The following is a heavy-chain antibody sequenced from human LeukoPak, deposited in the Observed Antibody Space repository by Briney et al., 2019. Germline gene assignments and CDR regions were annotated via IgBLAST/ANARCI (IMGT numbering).Heavy chain of an antibody. D-gene: IGHD2-2*01. CDR1: GGTFSSYT. V-gene: IGHV1-69*04. CDR2: IIPILGIA. CDR3: ARDGQQYPYYYYYGMDV. Sequence: ASVKVSCRASGGTFSSYTISWVRQAPGQGLELMGRIIPILGIANYAQKFQGRVTITADKSTSTAYMELSSLRSEDTAVYYCARDGQQYPYYYYYGMDVWGQGTTVTVSS. J-gene: IGHJ6*02.